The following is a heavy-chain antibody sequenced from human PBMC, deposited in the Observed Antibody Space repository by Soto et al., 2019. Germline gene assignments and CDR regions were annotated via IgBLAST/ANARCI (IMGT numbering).Heavy chain of an antibody. CDR2: TYYSSKWYN. V-gene: IGHV6-1*01. Sequence: QTLSLTCAISGDSVSSNSAAWNWIRQSPSRGLEWLGRTYYSSKWYNDYAVSVKSRITINPDTSKNQFSLQLNSVTPEDTAVYYCARTKIVVPAAIPTGMDVWGQGTTVTDSS. CDR1: GDSVSSNSAA. D-gene: IGHD2-2*01. CDR3: ARTKIVVPAAIPTGMDV. J-gene: IGHJ6*02.